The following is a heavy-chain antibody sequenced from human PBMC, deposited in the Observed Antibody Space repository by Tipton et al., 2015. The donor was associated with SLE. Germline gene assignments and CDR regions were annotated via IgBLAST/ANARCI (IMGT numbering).Heavy chain of an antibody. CDR2: IYYSGST. Sequence: LRLSCTVSGGSISSYYWSWIRQPPGKGLEWIGYIYYSGSTNYNPSLKSRVTISVDTSKNQFSLKLSSVTAADTAVYYCARDVVTYYYDSSGYSASAFDIWGQGTMVTVSS. D-gene: IGHD3-22*01. J-gene: IGHJ3*02. CDR1: GGSISSYY. V-gene: IGHV4-59*01. CDR3: ARDVVTYYYDSSGYSASAFDI.